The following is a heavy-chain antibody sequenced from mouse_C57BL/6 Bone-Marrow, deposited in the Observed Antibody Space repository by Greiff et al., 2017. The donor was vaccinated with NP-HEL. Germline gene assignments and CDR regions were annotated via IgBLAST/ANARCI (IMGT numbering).Heavy chain of an antibody. CDR3: ARSDYGGY. CDR1: GYTFTSYG. Sequence: VKLVESGAELARPGASVKLSCKASGYTFTSYGISWVKQRTGQGLEWIGEIYPRSGNTYYNEKFKGKATLTADKSSSTAYMELRSLTSEDSAVYFCARSDYGGYWGQGATLTVSS. D-gene: IGHD1-2*01. CDR2: IYPRSGNT. J-gene: IGHJ2*01. V-gene: IGHV1-81*01.